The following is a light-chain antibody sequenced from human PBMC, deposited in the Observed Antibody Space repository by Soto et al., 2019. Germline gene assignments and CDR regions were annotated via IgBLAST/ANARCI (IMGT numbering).Light chain of an antibody. J-gene: IGKJ1*01. CDR1: QSVSSY. V-gene: IGKV3-20*01. CDR2: GAS. Sequence: VLTQSPGTLSLSPGERATLSCRASQSVSSYLAWYQQKPGQAPRLIIYGASSRATGIPARFSGSGSGTDFTHTISRLEPEDFAVYYCQQYGSSPTWTFGQGTKVDI. CDR3: QQYGSSPTWT.